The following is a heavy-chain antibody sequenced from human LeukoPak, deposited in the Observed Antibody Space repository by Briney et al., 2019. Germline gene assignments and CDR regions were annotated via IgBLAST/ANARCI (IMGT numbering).Heavy chain of an antibody. Sequence: PSETLSLTCAVYGGSFSGYYWSWIRQPPGKGLEWIGEINHSGSTNYNPSLKSRVTISVDTSKNQFSLKLSSVTAADTAVYYCARRKTALAYCGGDCYCQPCFDYWGQGTLVTVSS. D-gene: IGHD2-21*02. J-gene: IGHJ4*02. V-gene: IGHV4-34*01. CDR2: INHSGST. CDR1: GGSFSGYY. CDR3: ARRKTALAYCGGDCYCQPCFDY.